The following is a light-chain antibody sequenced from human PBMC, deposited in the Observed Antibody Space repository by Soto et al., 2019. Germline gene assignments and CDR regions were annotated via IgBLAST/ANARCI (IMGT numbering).Light chain of an antibody. CDR2: GVS. CDR3: SSYTSSREV. CDR1: SSDVGGYNY. Sequence: QSVLTQPASVSGSPGQSITISCTGTSSDVGGYNYVSWYQQHPGKAPKLMIYGVSNRPSGVSNRFSGSKSGNTASLTISGLQAEDEADYYCSSYTSSREVFGGGTQLTVL. V-gene: IGLV2-14*01. J-gene: IGLJ2*01.